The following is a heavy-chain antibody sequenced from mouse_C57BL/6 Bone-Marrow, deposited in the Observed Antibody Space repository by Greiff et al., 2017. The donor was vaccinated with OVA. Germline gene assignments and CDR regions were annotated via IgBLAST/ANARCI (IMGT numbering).Heavy chain of an antibody. CDR2: YPGSGNTY. CDR3: RESSLVYFDY. D-gene: IGHD6-2*01. J-gene: IGHJ2*01. CDR1: YTFTDYYM. V-gene: IGHV1-83*01. Sequence: VQLQQSGPELVKPGASVKMSCKASGYTFTDYYMHWVKQKPGKGLEWIGEIYPGSGNTYYNEKFKGKATLTADTSSSTAYMQLSSLTSEDSAVYFCARESSLVYFDYWGQGTTLTVSS.